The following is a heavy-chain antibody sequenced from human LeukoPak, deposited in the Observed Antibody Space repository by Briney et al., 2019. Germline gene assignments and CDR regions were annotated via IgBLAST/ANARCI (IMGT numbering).Heavy chain of an antibody. CDR1: EYTFTSYD. J-gene: IGHJ4*02. V-gene: IGHV1-8*01. CDR2: MNPNSGNT. CDR3: ARGVRAAAGAFDY. D-gene: IGHD6-13*01. Sequence: ASVKVSCKASEYTFTSYDINWVRQATGQGLEWMGWMNPNSGNTGYAQKFQGRVTMTRNTSISTAYMELSSLRSEDTAVYYCARGVRAAAGAFDYWGQGTLVTVSS.